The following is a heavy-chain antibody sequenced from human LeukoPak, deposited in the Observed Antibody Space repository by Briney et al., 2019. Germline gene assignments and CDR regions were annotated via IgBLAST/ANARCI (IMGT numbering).Heavy chain of an antibody. Sequence: PGGSLRLSCAASGFTFDDYAMRWVRQAPGKGLEWVSGISWNSGSICYADSVKGRFTISRDNAKNSLYLQMNSLRAEDTALYYCAKYRYYYDSSGPDYWGQGTLVTVSS. CDR1: GFTFDDYA. CDR2: ISWNSGSI. J-gene: IGHJ4*02. CDR3: AKYRYYYDSSGPDY. V-gene: IGHV3-9*01. D-gene: IGHD3-22*01.